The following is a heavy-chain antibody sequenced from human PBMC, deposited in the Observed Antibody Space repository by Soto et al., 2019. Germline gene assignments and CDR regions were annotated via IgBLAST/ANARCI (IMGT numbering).Heavy chain of an antibody. Sequence: EVQLVESGGGLVQPGDSLRLSCAASGFTCSDHYMDWVRQAPGKGLEWVGRTRNKANRCTTEYAASVKGRFTISRDDLKNSLYLQMNSLKTEDTAVYYCAREATVTTSYWYFDLWGRGTLVTVSS. CDR1: GFTCSDHY. J-gene: IGHJ2*01. CDR3: AREATVTTSYWYFDL. V-gene: IGHV3-72*01. CDR2: TRNKANRCTT. D-gene: IGHD4-17*01.